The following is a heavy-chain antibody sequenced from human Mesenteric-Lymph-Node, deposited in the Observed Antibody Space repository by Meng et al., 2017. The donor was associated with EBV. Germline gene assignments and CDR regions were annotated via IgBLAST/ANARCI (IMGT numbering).Heavy chain of an antibody. Sequence: QVQLQGAGPGLVKASGTLSLTCAVSGGSISSSDWWSWVRQPPGKGLEWIGEIYHTGNTNYNPSLKSRVTISVDKSKNQFSLNLTSVTAADTAVYYCARTSVAVLYVGLDYWGEGTLVTVSS. CDR3: ARTSVAVLYVGLDY. CDR1: GGSISSSDW. D-gene: IGHD2-8*02. V-gene: IGHV4-4*02. CDR2: IYHTGNT. J-gene: IGHJ4*02.